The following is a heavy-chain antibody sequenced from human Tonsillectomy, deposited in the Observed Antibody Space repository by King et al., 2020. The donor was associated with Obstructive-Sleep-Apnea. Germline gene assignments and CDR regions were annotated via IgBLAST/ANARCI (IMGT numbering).Heavy chain of an antibody. Sequence: QLQESGPGLVKPSQTLSLTCTVSGGSIGSGDYYWRWIRQHPGKGLEWIGYIYYSGSTYYNPSLKSRVTISVDTSKNQFSLKLSSVTAADTAVYYCARDKRRGYYKGWLDPWGRGTLVIVSS. D-gene: IGHD3-3*01. CDR1: GGSIGSGDYY. J-gene: IGHJ5*02. V-gene: IGHV4-31*03. CDR3: ARDKRRGYYKGWLDP. CDR2: IYYSGST.